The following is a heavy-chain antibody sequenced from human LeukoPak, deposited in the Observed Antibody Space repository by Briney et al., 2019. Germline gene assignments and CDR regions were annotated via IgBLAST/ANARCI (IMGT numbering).Heavy chain of an antibody. CDR1: GFTFSNTW. J-gene: IGHJ4*02. D-gene: IGHD6-19*01. CDR2: ISGSGGST. Sequence: GGSLRLSCAASGFTFSNTWMSWVRQAPGKGLEWVSAISGSGGSTYYADSVKGRFTISRDNSKNTLYLQMNSLRAEDTAVYYCAKGGSGWYSPPDYYFDYWGQGTLVTVSS. CDR3: AKGGSGWYSPPDYYFDY. V-gene: IGHV3-23*01.